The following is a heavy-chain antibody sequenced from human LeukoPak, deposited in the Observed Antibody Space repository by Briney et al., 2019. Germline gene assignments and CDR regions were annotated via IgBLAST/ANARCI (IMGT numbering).Heavy chain of an antibody. CDR1: GYTFTSYG. CDR3: ARDERVWAAPSYFDG. Sequence: GASVKPSCKASGYTFTSYGISWVRQAPGQGLGWMGGVSAYNGNTNYAQKLQGRVTMSTDTSTSPAYMELRCLRADDTAVYYCARDERVWAAPSYFDGRGQGTLVTV. D-gene: IGHD6-25*01. CDR2: VSAYNGNT. V-gene: IGHV1-18*04. J-gene: IGHJ4*02.